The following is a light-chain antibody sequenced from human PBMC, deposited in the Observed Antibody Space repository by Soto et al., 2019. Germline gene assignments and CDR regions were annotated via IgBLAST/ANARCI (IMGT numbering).Light chain of an antibody. CDR1: SSDVGGYNY. CDR2: EVS. Sequence: QSVLTQPPSASGSPGQSVTISCTGTSSDVGGYNYVSWYQQHPGNAPKLMIYEVSKRPSGVPDRFSGSKSGNTASLTVSGLQAEDEADYYCTSYAGSNNFFYVFGTGTKVTVL. J-gene: IGLJ1*01. V-gene: IGLV2-8*01. CDR3: TSYAGSNNFFYV.